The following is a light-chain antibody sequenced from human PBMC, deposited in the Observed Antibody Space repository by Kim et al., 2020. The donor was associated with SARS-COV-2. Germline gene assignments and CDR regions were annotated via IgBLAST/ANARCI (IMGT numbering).Light chain of an antibody. CDR2: GAS. V-gene: IGKV3-15*01. J-gene: IGKJ2*02. Sequence: EIVMTQSPATLSVSPGERATLSCRASQSVSSNLAWYQQKPGQAPRLHIYGASTRATGIPARFSGSGSGTEFTLTISSLQSEDFAVYYCQQYNNWPPCTFGQGTKLEI. CDR1: QSVSSN. CDR3: QQYNNWPPCT.